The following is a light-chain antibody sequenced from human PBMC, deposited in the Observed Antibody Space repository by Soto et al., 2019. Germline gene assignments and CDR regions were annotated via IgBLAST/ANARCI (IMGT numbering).Light chain of an antibody. CDR3: CSYTCTGTLAL. CDR2: AVN. J-gene: IGLJ2*01. V-gene: IGLV2-14*01. Sequence: QSALTQPASVSGSPGQSITISCTGTSSDVGGYNYVSWYQQHPGKAPTLLVYAVNKRPSWVSNRFSGSKSGNTASLTISGLQTEDEADYYCCSYTCTGTLALFGGGTKVTVL. CDR1: SSDVGGYNY.